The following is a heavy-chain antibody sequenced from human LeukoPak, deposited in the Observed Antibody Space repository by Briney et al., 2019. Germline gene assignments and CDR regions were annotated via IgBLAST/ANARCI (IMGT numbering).Heavy chain of an antibody. D-gene: IGHD6-19*01. CDR2: IIDSGGST. J-gene: IGHJ5*02. V-gene: IGHV3-23*01. Sequence: GSLRLSCAASGFTFSNYAMSWVRQAPGKGLEWVAGIIDSGGSTYYADSVKGRFTISRDNSKNTLYLQMNSLRDEDTAVYYCAKQDPYTSGWYPWGQGTLVTVSS. CDR1: GFTFSNYA. CDR3: AKQDPYTSGWYP.